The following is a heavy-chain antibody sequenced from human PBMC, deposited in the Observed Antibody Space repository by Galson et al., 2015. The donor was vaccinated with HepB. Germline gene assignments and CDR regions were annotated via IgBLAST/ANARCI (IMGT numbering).Heavy chain of an antibody. D-gene: IGHD2-8*01. Sequence: SVKVSCKASGYTFTSYYMHWVRQAPGQGLEWMGIINPSGGSTSYAQKFQGRVTMTRDTSTSTVYMELSSLRSEDTAVYYCARAGADCINGVCSRIDYWGRGTLVTVSS. CDR1: GYTFTSYY. V-gene: IGHV1-46*01. CDR2: INPSGGST. J-gene: IGHJ4*02. CDR3: ARAGADCINGVCSRIDY.